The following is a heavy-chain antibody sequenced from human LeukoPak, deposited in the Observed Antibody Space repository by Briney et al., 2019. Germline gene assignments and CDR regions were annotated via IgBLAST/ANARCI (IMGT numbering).Heavy chain of an antibody. V-gene: IGHV3-33*01. Sequence: GGSLRLSCAASGFTLSSFGMVWVRQAPGKGLEWVTLMWYDGRNKYYADSVKGRFTISRDNSKHTVYLQMNSLRGEDTAVYYCARVGDMEAFDIWGRGTRVTVSS. CDR3: ARVGDMEAFDI. CDR2: MWYDGRNK. D-gene: IGHD3-16*01. CDR1: GFTLSSFG. J-gene: IGHJ3*02.